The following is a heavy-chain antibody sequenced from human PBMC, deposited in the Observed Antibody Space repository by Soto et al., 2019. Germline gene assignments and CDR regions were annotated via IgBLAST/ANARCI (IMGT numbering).Heavy chain of an antibody. CDR1: GGSFSGYY. D-gene: IGHD1-1*01. CDR3: ASLNWNDASARSYYYYMDV. CDR2: INHSGST. Sequence: ASETLSLTCAVYGGSFSGYYWSWIRQPPGKGLEWIGEINHSGSTNYNPSLKSRVTISVDTSKNQFSLKLSSVTAADTAVYYCASLNWNDASARSYYYYMDVWGKGTTVTVSS. J-gene: IGHJ6*03. V-gene: IGHV4-34*01.